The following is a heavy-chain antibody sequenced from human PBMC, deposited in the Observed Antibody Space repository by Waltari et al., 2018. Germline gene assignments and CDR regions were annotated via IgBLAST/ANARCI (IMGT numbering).Heavy chain of an antibody. Sequence: QVQLVESGGGLVKPGGSLKLYCVTSGFTFSDYYLTWVRQAPGKGLECVSYISDSGRTTYYADSVKGRFTISRDNANSLLFLQMNNVRAEDTAFYFCAREKTVGSPDYVGGIDYWGQGTLVTVSS. J-gene: IGHJ4*02. CDR2: ISDSGRTT. V-gene: IGHV3-11*01. CDR3: AREKTVGSPDYVGGIDY. CDR1: GFTFSDYY. D-gene: IGHD4-17*01.